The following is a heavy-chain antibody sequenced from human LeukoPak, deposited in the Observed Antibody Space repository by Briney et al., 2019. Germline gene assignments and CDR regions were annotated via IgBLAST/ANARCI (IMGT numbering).Heavy chain of an antibody. Sequence: GRSLRLSCAASGFTFDDYAMHWVRQAPGKGLEWVSGISWNSGSIGYADSVKGRFTISRDNAKNSLYLQMNSLRAEDTALYYCARDYYGSVDVWGKGTTVTISS. CDR3: ARDYYGSVDV. CDR1: GFTFDDYA. CDR2: ISWNSGSI. V-gene: IGHV3-9*01. D-gene: IGHD3-10*01. J-gene: IGHJ6*04.